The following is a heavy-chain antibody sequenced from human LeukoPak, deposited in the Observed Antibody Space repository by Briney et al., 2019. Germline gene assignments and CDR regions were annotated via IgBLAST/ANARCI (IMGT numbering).Heavy chain of an antibody. CDR2: INHSGST. J-gene: IGHJ5*02. D-gene: IGHD3-10*01. CDR3: ARTVLPQNWFDP. CDR1: GGSFSGYY. V-gene: IGHV4-34*01. Sequence: SETLSHTCAVYGGSFSGYYWSWIRQPPGKGLEWIGEINHSGSTNYNPSLKSRVTISVDTSKNQFSLKLSSVTAADTAVYYCARTVLPQNWFDPWGQGTLVTVSS.